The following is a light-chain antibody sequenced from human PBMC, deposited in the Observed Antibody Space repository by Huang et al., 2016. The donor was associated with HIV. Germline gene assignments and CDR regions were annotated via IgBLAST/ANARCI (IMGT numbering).Light chain of an antibody. CDR3: QQYDNVPHMYT. CDR1: QDISNY. J-gene: IGKJ2*01. V-gene: IGKV1-33*01. Sequence: DIQMTQSPSSLSASVGDRVTITCQASQDISNYLNWYQQKPGKAPKLLIYDASNLETGVPSRFSGSGSGTDFTFTISSLQPEDIGTYYCQQYDNVPHMYTFGQGTKLEIK. CDR2: DAS.